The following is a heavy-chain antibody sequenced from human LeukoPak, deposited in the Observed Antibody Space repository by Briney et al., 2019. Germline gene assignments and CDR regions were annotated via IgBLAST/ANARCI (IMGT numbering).Heavy chain of an antibody. J-gene: IGHJ4*02. CDR1: GFTFSNAW. V-gene: IGHV3-15*01. D-gene: IGHD3-22*01. CDR2: IKSKTDGGTT. Sequence: GGSLRLSCAASGFTFSNAWMSWVRQAPGKGLEWVGRIKSKTDGGTTDYAAPVKGRFTISRDDSKNTLYLQMNSLKTEDIAVYYCTTDPYYDSSGIVHFDYWGQGTLVTVSS. CDR3: TTDPYYDSSGIVHFDY.